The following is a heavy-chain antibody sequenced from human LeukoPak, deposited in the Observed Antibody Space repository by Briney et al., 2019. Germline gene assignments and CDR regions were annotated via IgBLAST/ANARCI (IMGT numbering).Heavy chain of an antibody. CDR3: ARGAANCSGGRCPPNSFDP. CDR1: GYTCTNYG. CDR2: IRAYGVTT. J-gene: IGHJ5*02. D-gene: IGHD2-15*01. Sequence: ASVNLSCKATGYTCTNYGITWVRQRHGQGLELMGMIRAYGVTTNEAQQPKGRVTMTIDKSPSTRYMELRSLSSHDTAVYYCARGAANCSGGRCPPNSFDPWSEGTPVTVSS. V-gene: IGHV1-18*01.